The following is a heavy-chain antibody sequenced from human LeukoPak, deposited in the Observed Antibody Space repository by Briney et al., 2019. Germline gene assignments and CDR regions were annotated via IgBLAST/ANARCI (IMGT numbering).Heavy chain of an antibody. D-gene: IGHD3-3*01. CDR1: GYTFTSYG. CDR3: ARDGGGYYDFWSGYYNYWFDP. V-gene: IGHV1-18*01. CDR2: ISAYNGNT. J-gene: IGHJ5*02. Sequence: GASVKVSCKASGYTFTSYGISWVRQPPGQGLEWMGWISAYNGNTNYAQKLQGRVTMTTDTSTSTAYMELRSLRSDDTAVYYCARDGGGYYDFWSGYYNYWFDPWGQGTLVTVSS.